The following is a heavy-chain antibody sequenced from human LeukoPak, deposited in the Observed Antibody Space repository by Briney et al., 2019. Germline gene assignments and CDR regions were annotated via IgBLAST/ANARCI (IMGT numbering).Heavy chain of an antibody. V-gene: IGHV3-9*01. D-gene: IGHD2/OR15-2a*01. Sequence: QSGGSLRLSCAASGFTFSSYSMNWVRQAPGKGLEWVSGVSFNSSSRGYADSVDGRFSIYRDNAKNSLYLQMNSVRPEDTALYYCARGGCSTKRCHHFDETPGRFDPWGQGTLVTVSS. J-gene: IGHJ5*02. CDR3: ARGGCSTKRCHHFDETPGRFDP. CDR1: GFTFSSYS. CDR2: VSFNSSSR.